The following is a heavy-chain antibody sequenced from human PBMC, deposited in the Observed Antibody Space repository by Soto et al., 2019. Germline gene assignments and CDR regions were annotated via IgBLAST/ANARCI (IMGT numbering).Heavy chain of an antibody. D-gene: IGHD2-15*01. J-gene: IGHJ3*02. CDR1: GYSITTYG. CDR3: SRDRVGRATVVPDDAFDI. V-gene: IGHV1-18*03. CDR2: ISGYNGKT. Sequence: ASVQVSCKVSGYSITTYGTSWVRQSPGQGLEWMGWISGYNGKTRYAQKLQGRFTMTTDASTITAYIELRSLRVEDMAIYIFSRDRVGRATVVPDDAFDIWGQGTMVNVS.